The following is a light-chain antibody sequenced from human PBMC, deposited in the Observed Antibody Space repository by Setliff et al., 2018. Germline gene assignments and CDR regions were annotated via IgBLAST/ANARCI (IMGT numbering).Light chain of an antibody. CDR1: SSDVGPYNY. V-gene: IGLV2-8*01. J-gene: IGLJ2*01. CDR2: EVS. Sequence: QSALTQPPSASGSPGQSVTISCTATSSDVGPYNYVSWYQQHPGKAPKLMIYEVSERPSGVPDRFSGSKSGDTASLTVSGLQAEDEAVYYCCSYTPTMGVVFGGGTQLTVL. CDR3: CSYTPTMGVV.